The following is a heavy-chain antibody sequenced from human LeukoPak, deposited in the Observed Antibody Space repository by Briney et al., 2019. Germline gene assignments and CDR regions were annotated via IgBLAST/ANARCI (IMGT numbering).Heavy chain of an antibody. D-gene: IGHD3-22*01. V-gene: IGHV3-23*01. J-gene: IGHJ4*02. CDR1: GFTFSSYA. CDR3: AKYKAVGGYYCDSSGYYSYYFDY. CDR2: ISGSGGST. Sequence: PGGSLRLSCAASGFTFSSYAMSWVRQAPGKGLEWVSAISGSGGSTYYADSVKGRFTISRDNSKNTLYLQMNSLRAEDTAVYYCAKYKAVGGYYCDSSGYYSYYFDYWGQGTLVTVSS.